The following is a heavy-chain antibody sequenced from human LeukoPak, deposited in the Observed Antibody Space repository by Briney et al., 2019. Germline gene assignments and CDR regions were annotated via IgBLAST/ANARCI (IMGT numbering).Heavy chain of an antibody. CDR1: GGSISSYY. CDR3: ARDAQYYYYYYGMDV. Sequence: SGTLSLTCTVSGGSISSYYWSWIRQPAGKGLEWIGRIYTSGSTNYNPSLKSRVTMSVDTSKNQFSLKLSSVTAADTAVYYCARDAQYYYYYYGMDVWGQGTTVTVSS. V-gene: IGHV4-4*07. CDR2: IYTSGST. J-gene: IGHJ6*02.